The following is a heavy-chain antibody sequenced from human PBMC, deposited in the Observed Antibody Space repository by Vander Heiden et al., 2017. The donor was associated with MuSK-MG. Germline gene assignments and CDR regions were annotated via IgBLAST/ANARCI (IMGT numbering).Heavy chain of an antibody. CDR2: ISYDGSNK. J-gene: IGHJ3*02. Sequence: QVQLVESGGGVVQPGRSLRLSCAASGFTFSSHGMHWVRQAPGKGLEWVAVISYDGSNKYYADSVKGRFTISRDNSKNTLYLQMNSLRAEDTAVYYCAKTFCGGDCYSGARDAFDIWGQGTMVTVSS. CDR3: AKTFCGGDCYSGARDAFDI. CDR1: GFTFSSHG. V-gene: IGHV3-30*18. D-gene: IGHD2-21*01.